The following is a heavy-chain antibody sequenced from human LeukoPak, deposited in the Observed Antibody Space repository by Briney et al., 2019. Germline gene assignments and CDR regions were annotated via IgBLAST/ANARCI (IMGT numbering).Heavy chain of an antibody. Sequence: SGTLSLTCTVSGGSFSTYYWSWIRQPPGKGLEWVGDIYSSGSTNYNPSLKGRVAILVDTSKNQFSLKLSSVTAADTAVYYCAREELAIFGVALGWFDPWGQGTLVTVSS. CDR3: AREELAIFGVALGWFDP. CDR1: GGSFSTYY. J-gene: IGHJ5*02. V-gene: IGHV4-59*12. D-gene: IGHD3-3*01. CDR2: IYSSGST.